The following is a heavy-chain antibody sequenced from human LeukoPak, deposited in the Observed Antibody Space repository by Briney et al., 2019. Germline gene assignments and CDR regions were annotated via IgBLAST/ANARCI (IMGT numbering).Heavy chain of an antibody. CDR1: GFTFSSYA. V-gene: IGHV3-23*01. D-gene: IGHD6-19*01. Sequence: GGSLRLSCAASGFTFSSYAMTWVRQAPGKGLKWVSAISDSADSTYYADSVKGRFTISRDNSKNTLFPQMNSLRAEDTAVYYCAKVSSGWYYFDYWGQGTLVTVSS. CDR2: ISDSADST. CDR3: AKVSSGWYYFDY. J-gene: IGHJ4*02.